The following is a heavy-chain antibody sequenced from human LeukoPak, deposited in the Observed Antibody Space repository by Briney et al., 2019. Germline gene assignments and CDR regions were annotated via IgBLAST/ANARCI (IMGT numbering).Heavy chain of an antibody. CDR1: GFTFSSYW. V-gene: IGHV3-7*01. D-gene: IGHD2-2*01. CDR2: IKQDGSEK. CDR3: ARIHPSIVVVPAPITYYYYMDV. Sequence: GGSLRLSCAASGFTFSSYWMSWVRQAPGKGLEWVANIKQDGSEKYYVDSVKGRFTISRDNAKNSLYLQMNSLRAEDTAVYYCARIHPSIVVVPAPITYYYYMDVWGKGTTVTVSS. J-gene: IGHJ6*03.